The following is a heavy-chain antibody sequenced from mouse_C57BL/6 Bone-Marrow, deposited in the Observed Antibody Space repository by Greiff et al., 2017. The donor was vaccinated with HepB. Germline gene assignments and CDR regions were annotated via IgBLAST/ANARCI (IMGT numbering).Heavy chain of an antibody. D-gene: IGHD1-1*01. Sequence: EVQLVESGAELVRPGASVKLSCTASGFNIKDDYMHWVKQRPEQGLEWIGWIDPENGDTEYPSKFQGKATITADTSSNTAYLQLSSLTSEDTAVYYCTTPVITTVVDWYFDVWGTGTTVTVSS. CDR2: IDPENGDT. CDR3: TTPVITTVVDWYFDV. CDR1: GFNIKDDY. J-gene: IGHJ1*03. V-gene: IGHV14-4*01.